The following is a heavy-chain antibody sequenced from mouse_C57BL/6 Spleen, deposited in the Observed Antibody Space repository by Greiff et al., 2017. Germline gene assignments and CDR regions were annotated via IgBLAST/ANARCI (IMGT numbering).Heavy chain of an antibody. CDR3: AINYGNYPFAY. V-gene: IGHV5-4*03. Sequence: EVKLVESGGGLVKPGGSLKLSCAASGFTFSSYAMSWVRQTPEKRLEWVATISDGGSYTYYPDNVKGRFTISRDNAKNNLYLQMSHLKSEDTAMYYCAINYGNYPFAYWGQGTLVTVSA. CDR1: GFTFSSYA. D-gene: IGHD2-1*01. J-gene: IGHJ3*01. CDR2: ISDGGSYT.